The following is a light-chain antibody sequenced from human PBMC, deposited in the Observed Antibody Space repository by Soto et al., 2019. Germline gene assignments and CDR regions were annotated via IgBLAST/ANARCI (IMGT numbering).Light chain of an antibody. CDR2: AAS. Sequence: DIQMTQSASSLSASVGDRVTITCRASQSISNHLNWYQQKPGKAPNLLIHAASSLQSGVPPRFSGSGSGTDFTLTISSLQPEDFATYFCQQSYRNPITFGQGTRLEIK. V-gene: IGKV1-39*01. CDR1: QSISNH. CDR3: QQSYRNPIT. J-gene: IGKJ5*01.